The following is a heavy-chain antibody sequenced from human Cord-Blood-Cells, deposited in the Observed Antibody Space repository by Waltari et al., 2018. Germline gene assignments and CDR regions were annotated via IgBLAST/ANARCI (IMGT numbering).Heavy chain of an antibody. CDR3: ARRGLLRLFDY. J-gene: IGHJ4*02. CDR2: IYYSGGT. V-gene: IGHV4-39*01. CDR1: GGSISSSSYY. D-gene: IGHD3-22*01. Sequence: QLQLQELGPGLVKPSETLSLTCTVSGGSISSSSYYWGWIRQPPGKGMEWIGSIYYSGGTYYNPSLKSRVTISVDTSKNQFSLKLSSVTAADTAVYYCARRGLLRLFDYWGQGTLVTVSS.